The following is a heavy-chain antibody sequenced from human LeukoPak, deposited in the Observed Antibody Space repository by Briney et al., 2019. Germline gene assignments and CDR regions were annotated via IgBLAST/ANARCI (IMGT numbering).Heavy chain of an antibody. V-gene: IGHV3-48*03. CDR1: GFTFSNYE. Sequence: GGSLRLSCAASGFTFSNYEMNWVRQAPGKGLEWVSYISSSGGTMYYADSVKGRFTISRDNAKNSLYLPMNSLRAEDTAVYYCARVAYCAGDCHHMDSWGQGTLVTVSS. D-gene: IGHD2-21*02. CDR2: ISSSGGTM. J-gene: IGHJ4*02. CDR3: ARVAYCAGDCHHMDS.